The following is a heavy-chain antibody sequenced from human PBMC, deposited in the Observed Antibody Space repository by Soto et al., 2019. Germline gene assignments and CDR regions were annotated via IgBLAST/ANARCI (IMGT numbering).Heavy chain of an antibody. Sequence: GAAVKVSCKVSGYTLTELSMHWVRQAPGKGXEWMGGFDPEDGETIYAQKFQGRVTMTEDTSTDTAYMELSSLRSEDTAVYYCATEASITMVRGVIGGWFDWFDPWGQGTLVTVSS. V-gene: IGHV1-24*01. CDR1: GYTLTELS. J-gene: IGHJ5*02. D-gene: IGHD3-10*01. CDR2: FDPEDGET. CDR3: ATEASITMVRGVIGGWFDWFDP.